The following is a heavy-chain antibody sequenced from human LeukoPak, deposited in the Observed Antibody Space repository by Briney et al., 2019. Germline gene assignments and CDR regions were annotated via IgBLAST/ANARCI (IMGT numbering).Heavy chain of an antibody. D-gene: IGHD3-10*01. CDR3: ARGRITMVRGVITDYYYYYMDV. Sequence: SETLSLTCNVSGGSISSGRYYWSWIRLPAGKGLEWIGRIFTSGSTNYNPSLKSRVTISLDTSKNQFSLKLSSVTAADTAVYYCARGRITMVRGVITDYYYYYMDVWGKGTTVTISS. CDR2: IFTSGST. V-gene: IGHV4-61*02. CDR1: GGSISSGRYY. J-gene: IGHJ6*03.